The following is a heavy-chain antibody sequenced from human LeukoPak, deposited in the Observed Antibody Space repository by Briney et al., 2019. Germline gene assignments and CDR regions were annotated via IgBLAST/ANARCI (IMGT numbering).Heavy chain of an antibody. Sequence: ASVKVSCKASDYTFTTYGISWVRQAPGQGLEWLGWISAHNGNTKYAQKSQGRFTMTTDTFRSTAYMELRSLRSDDTAVYYCARNRYYGSSGYPDFDYWGQGTLVTVSS. CDR3: ARNRYYGSSGYPDFDY. CDR1: DYTFTTYG. D-gene: IGHD3-22*01. CDR2: ISAHNGNT. V-gene: IGHV1-18*04. J-gene: IGHJ4*02.